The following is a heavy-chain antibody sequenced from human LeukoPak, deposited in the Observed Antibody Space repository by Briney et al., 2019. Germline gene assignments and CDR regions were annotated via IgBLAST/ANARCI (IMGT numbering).Heavy chain of an antibody. V-gene: IGHV4-59*08. CDR1: GGFISSYY. Sequence: SEILSLTCTVSGGFISSYYWSWIRQPPGKGLEWIGYIYYSGSTNYNPSLKSRVTISVDTSKNQFSLKLSSVTAADTAVYYCAGRDGRWGRGTLVTVSS. CDR2: IYYSGST. D-gene: IGHD5-24*01. CDR3: AGRDGR. J-gene: IGHJ4*02.